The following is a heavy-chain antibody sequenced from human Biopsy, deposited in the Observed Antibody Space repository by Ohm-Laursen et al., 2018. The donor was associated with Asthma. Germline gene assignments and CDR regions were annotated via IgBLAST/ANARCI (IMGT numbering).Heavy chain of an antibody. D-gene: IGHD3-16*01. J-gene: IGHJ4*02. CDR2: IYYIGST. CDR1: GGSISSGAYY. Sequence: TLSLTCIVSGGSISSGAYYWSWVRQPPGKGLEWIGYIYYIGSTYYNPSLKSRVAISLDTSKNQFSLKLNSVTAADTAVYFCARRGGVRRYFDYWGQGTLVTVSS. CDR3: ARRGGVRRYFDY. V-gene: IGHV4-30-4*01.